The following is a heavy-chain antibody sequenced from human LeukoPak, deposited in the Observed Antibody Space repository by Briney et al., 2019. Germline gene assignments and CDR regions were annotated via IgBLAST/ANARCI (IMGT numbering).Heavy chain of an antibody. CDR1: GGSISSYY. Sequence: SETLSLTCTVSGGSISSYYWSWIRQPPGKGLEWIGYIYYSGSTNYNPSLKSRVTISVDTSKNQYSLKLSSVTAADTAVYYCARDRGSGWCEFDYWGQGTLVTVSS. J-gene: IGHJ4*02. D-gene: IGHD6-19*01. V-gene: IGHV4-59*01. CDR2: IYYSGST. CDR3: ARDRGSGWCEFDY.